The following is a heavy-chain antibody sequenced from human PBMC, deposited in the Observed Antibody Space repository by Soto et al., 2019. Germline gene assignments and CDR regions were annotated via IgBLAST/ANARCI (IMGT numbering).Heavy chain of an antibody. CDR1: GGTFNSYA. D-gene: IGHD6-19*01. Sequence: QVQLVQSGAEVKKPGSSARVSCKASGGTFNSYAIGWVRQAPGQGLEWMGGIIPFFGTANYAQKFQGRVTITADESTSTAYMELSSLRSEDTAVYYCARAPSSGWFPIFDYWGQGTLVTVSS. J-gene: IGHJ4*02. CDR3: ARAPSSGWFPIFDY. V-gene: IGHV1-69*12. CDR2: IIPFFGTA.